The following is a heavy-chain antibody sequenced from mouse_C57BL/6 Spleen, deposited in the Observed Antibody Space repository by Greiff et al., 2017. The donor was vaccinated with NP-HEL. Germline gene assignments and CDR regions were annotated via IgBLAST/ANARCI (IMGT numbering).Heavy chain of an antibody. J-gene: IGHJ3*01. V-gene: IGHV1-82*01. D-gene: IGHD2-1*01. Sequence: VQLQQSGPELVKPGASVKISCKASGYAFSSSWMNWVKQRPGKGLEWIGRIYPGDGDTNYNGKFKGKATLTADKSSSTAYMQLSSLTSEDSAVYFCARIYSISQAWFAYWGQGTLVTVSA. CDR2: IYPGDGDT. CDR3: ARIYSISQAWFAY. CDR1: GYAFSSSW.